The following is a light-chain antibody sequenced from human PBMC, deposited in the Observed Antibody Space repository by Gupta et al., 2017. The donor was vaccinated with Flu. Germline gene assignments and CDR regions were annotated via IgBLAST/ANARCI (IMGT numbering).Light chain of an antibody. J-gene: IGLJ2*01. CDR2: EIS. CDR3: CQDIRTTLV. CDR1: SAVIGGYGH. Sequence: YALTQPGPMAGAPGQAITIFCTGSSAVIGGYGHVPWYHQCTGKAPKLMIYEISNRPSGDSDRFSDSKSGITASQTITKRKDGEEADYYCCQDIRTTLVFGGGTKLTVL. V-gene: IGLV2-14*01.